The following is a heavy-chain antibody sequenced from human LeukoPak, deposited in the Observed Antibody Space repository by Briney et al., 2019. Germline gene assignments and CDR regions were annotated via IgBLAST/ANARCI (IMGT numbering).Heavy chain of an antibody. D-gene: IGHD3-3*01. CDR1: GFTVSSNE. J-gene: IGHJ4*02. Sequence: GGSLRLSCAASGFTVSSNEMSWVRQAPGKGLEWVSSISGGSTYYADSRKDRFTISRDNFKNTLHLQMNSLRAEDTAVYYCARTLHDFWSGYYISEGYFDYWGQGTLVTVSS. CDR3: ARTLHDFWSGYYISEGYFDY. V-gene: IGHV3-38-3*01. CDR2: ISGGST.